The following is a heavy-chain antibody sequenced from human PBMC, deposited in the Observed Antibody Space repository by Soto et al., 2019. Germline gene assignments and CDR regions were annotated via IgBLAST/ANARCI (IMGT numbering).Heavy chain of an antibody. D-gene: IGHD3-22*01. CDR3: AREGYYYDSSGYHVVYGMDV. Sequence: GGSLRLSCAASGFTFSSYAMSWVRQAPGKGLEWVAVISGSGSSKYYADSVKGRFTISRDNSKNTLYLQMNSLRAEDTAVHYCAREGYYYDSSGYHVVYGMDVWGQGTTVTVSS. V-gene: IGHV3-23*01. CDR2: ISGSGSSK. CDR1: GFTFSSYA. J-gene: IGHJ6*02.